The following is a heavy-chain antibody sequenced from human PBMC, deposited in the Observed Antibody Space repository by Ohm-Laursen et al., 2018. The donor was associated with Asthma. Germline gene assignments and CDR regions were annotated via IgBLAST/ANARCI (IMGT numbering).Heavy chain of an antibody. J-gene: IGHJ3*02. CDR2: INHSGST. CDR3: ASEQGGYDAFDI. Sequence: SDTLSLTCAVYGGSFSGYYWSWIRQPPGKGLEWIGEINHSGSTNYNPSLKSRVTISVDTSKNQFSLKLSSVTAADTAVYYCASEQGGYDAFDIWGQGTMVTVSS. D-gene: IGHD3-22*01. V-gene: IGHV4-34*01. CDR1: GGSFSGYY.